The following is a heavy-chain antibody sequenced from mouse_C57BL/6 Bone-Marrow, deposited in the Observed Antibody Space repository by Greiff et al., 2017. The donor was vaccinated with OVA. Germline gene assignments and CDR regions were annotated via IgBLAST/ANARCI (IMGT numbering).Heavy chain of an antibody. Sequence: QVQLQQSGAELVRPGASVTLSCKASGYTFTDYEMHWVKQTPVPGLEWIGAIDPETGGTAYNQKFKGKAILTADKSSSTAYMHLRSLTSEDSAVYYCREDYYSMDYWGQGTSVTVSS. J-gene: IGHJ4*01. CDR3: REDYYSMDY. V-gene: IGHV1-15*01. CDR2: IDPETGGT. CDR1: GYTFTDYE.